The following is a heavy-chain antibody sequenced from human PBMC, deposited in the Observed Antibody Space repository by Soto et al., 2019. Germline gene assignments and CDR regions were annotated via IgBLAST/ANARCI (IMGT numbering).Heavy chain of an antibody. Sequence: QVQLVESGGGVVQPGRSLRLSCAASGFAFSRHGMHWVRQAPGKGLEWVAVIVRDGSEDYYADSVEGRFTISRDNSKNTLYLEMNNLRPEDTAVYYCARDDDYEDNELESWGQGTLVTVSS. V-gene: IGHV3-33*01. CDR1: GFAFSRHG. CDR3: ARDDDYEDNELES. J-gene: IGHJ4*02. D-gene: IGHD4-17*01. CDR2: IVRDGSED.